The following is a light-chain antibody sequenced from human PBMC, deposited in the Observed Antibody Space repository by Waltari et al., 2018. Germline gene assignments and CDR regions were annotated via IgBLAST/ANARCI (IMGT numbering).Light chain of an antibody. CDR1: ENVNNY. V-gene: IGKV1-39*01. Sequence: DIQMTQSPSSLSASVGDRVTITCRASENVNNYLNWYRQKPGKAPKLLIYKASTLQSGVPSRFSGSGSRTDYTFTISSLQSEDVATYYCQHGYGTPFTFGPGTKLDIK. CDR3: QHGYGTPFT. J-gene: IGKJ3*01. CDR2: KAS.